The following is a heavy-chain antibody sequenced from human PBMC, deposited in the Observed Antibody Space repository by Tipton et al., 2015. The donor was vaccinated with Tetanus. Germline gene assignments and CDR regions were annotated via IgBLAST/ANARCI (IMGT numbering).Heavy chain of an antibody. Sequence: RSLRLSCAASGFIFSSYAMSWVRQAPGKGLEWVGFISSKGYGETTEYAASVKGRFTMSRADSKNIAYPQMNNLKTEDTAVYYCSRVPIVDVVVADPDDASDICGRGTIVTVSS. CDR2: ISSKGYGETT. CDR3: SRVPIVDVVVADPDDASDI. D-gene: IGHD2-15*01. CDR1: GFIFSSYA. J-gene: IGHJ3*02. V-gene: IGHV3-49*04.